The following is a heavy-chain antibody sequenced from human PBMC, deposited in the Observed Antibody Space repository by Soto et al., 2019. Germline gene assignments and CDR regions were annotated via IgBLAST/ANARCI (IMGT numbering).Heavy chain of an antibody. Sequence: GGSLRLSCAASGFTFSSYAMSWVRQAPGKGLEWVSAISGSGGSTYYADSVKGRFTISRDNSKNTLYLQMNSLRAEDTAVYYCASGQYYYDSSGYCYWGQGTLVTVSS. V-gene: IGHV3-23*01. CDR1: GFTFSSYA. CDR2: ISGSGGST. J-gene: IGHJ4*02. CDR3: ASGQYYYDSSGYCY. D-gene: IGHD3-22*01.